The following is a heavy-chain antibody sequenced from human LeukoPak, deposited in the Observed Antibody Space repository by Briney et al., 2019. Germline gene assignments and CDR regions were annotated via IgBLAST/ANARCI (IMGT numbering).Heavy chain of an antibody. Sequence: SLRLSCAASGFTLKHFAMHGARQSPGEGVEWVSGIRWNGGNIAYADSMKGRFTISRENAKNSLYLQMNSLRAEDTALYHCARDRDSGSLLGAAFDIWGQGTMVTVSS. D-gene: IGHD3-22*01. V-gene: IGHV3-9*01. CDR2: IRWNGGNI. J-gene: IGHJ3*02. CDR3: ARDRDSGSLLGAAFDI. CDR1: GFTLKHFA.